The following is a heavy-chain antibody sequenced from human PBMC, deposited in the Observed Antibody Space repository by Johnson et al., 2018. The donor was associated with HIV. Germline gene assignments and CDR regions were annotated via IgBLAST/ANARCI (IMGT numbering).Heavy chain of an antibody. V-gene: IGHV3-30*02. J-gene: IGHJ3*02. CDR1: GFTFSSYG. D-gene: IGHD1-1*01. CDR3: ARGGYNWNDFLNDAFDI. Sequence: VQLVESGGDLVQPGGSPRLSCAASGFTFSSYGMHWVRQAPGKGLEWVAFIRYDGSNKYYADSVKGRFTISRDNSKSTVFLQMSNLRPEDTAVYYCARGGYNWNDFLNDAFDIWGQGTMVPVSS. CDR2: IRYDGSNK.